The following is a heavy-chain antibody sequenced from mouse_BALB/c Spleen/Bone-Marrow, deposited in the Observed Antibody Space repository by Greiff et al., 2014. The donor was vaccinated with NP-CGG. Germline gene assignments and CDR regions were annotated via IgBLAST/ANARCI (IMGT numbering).Heavy chain of an antibody. V-gene: IGHV6-6*02. Sequence: VQLKESGGGLGQPGGSMKLSCDASGFTFSNYWMTWVRQSPEKGLEWVAEISLKSNNYATHYAESVKGRFTISRDDSKSSVYLQMNNLRTEDTGIYYCTRVLRNFDYWGQGTTLTVSS. CDR2: ISLKSNNYAT. J-gene: IGHJ2*01. CDR1: GFTFSNYW. CDR3: TRVLRNFDY. D-gene: IGHD1-1*01.